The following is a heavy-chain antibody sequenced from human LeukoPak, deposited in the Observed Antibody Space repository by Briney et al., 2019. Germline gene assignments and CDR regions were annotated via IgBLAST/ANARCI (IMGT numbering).Heavy chain of an antibody. Sequence: SGGSLRLSCAASGFTFSSYAMHWVRQAPGKGLEWVAVISYDGSNKYYADSVKGRFTISRDNSKNTLYLQMNSLRAEDTAVYYCAKDLGRGYGMDVWGQGTTVTVSS. V-gene: IGHV3-30*18. CDR3: AKDLGRGYGMDV. CDR1: GFTFSSYA. D-gene: IGHD1-26*01. CDR2: ISYDGSNK. J-gene: IGHJ6*02.